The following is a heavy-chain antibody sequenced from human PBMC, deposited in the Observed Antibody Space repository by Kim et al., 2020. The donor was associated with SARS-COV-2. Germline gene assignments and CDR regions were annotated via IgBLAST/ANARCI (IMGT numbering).Heavy chain of an antibody. V-gene: IGHV1-2*02. CDR2: ITPNSGAK. J-gene: IGHJ4*02. CDR1: GYTFSGYY. CDR3: VRVARHSSTLGY. Sequence: ASVKVSCKTSGYTFSGYYIHWVRQAPGQGLEWMGWITPNSGAKNYAQKFQGRVTMTRDTYISTAYMELSSLRSDDTAVYYCVRVARHSSTLGYWGQGTLV. D-gene: IGHD2-2*01.